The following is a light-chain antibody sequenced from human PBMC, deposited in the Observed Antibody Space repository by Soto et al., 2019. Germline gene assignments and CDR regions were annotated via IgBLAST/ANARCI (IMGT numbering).Light chain of an antibody. J-gene: IGKJ1*01. CDR2: GAS. V-gene: IGKV3-20*01. Sequence: EIVLTQSPGTLSLSPGERATLSCRASQSVSSSFLAWYQQKPGQAPRLLIYGASSRATGIPDRFSGSGSGTDFTLTIRRLEPEDFAVYYCQQYGSSPPWTFGQGTKVE. CDR3: QQYGSSPPWT. CDR1: QSVSSSF.